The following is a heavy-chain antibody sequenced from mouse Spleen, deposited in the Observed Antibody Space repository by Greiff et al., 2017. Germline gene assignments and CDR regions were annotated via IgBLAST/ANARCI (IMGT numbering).Heavy chain of an antibody. CDR3: ASRGNYAYFDV. CDR2: INPNNGGT. J-gene: IGHJ1*01. V-gene: IGHV1-26*01. CDR1: GYTFTDYY. D-gene: IGHD2-1*01. Sequence: EVQLQQSGPELVKPGASVKISCKASGYTFTDYYMNWVKQSHGKSLEWIGDINPNNGGTSYNQKFKGKATLTVDKSSSTAYMELRSLTSEDSAVYYCASRGNYAYFDVWGAGTTVTVSS.